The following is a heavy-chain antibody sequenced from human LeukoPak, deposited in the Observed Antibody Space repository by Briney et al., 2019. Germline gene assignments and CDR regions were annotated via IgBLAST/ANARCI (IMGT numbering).Heavy chain of an antibody. V-gene: IGHV3-23*01. CDR3: AKDLYDSSGYYSQTDY. CDR2: ISPSGDIK. Sequence: GGSLRLSCAASGFTFSSYEMNWVRQAPGKGLEWVSGISPSGDIKYYVDSVKGRFTISRDNSKNTLYLQMNSLRAEDTAVYYCAKDLYDSSGYYSQTDYWGLGTLVTVSS. D-gene: IGHD3-22*01. CDR1: GFTFSSYE. J-gene: IGHJ4*02.